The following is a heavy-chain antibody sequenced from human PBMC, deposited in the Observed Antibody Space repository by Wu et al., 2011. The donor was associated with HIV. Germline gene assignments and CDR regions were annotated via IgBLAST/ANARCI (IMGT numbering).Heavy chain of an antibody. J-gene: IGHJ3*01. CDR2: INPSNGDT. Sequence: QIKLEQSGAEVKKPGASVRVSCRASGYTFTNYYIYWVRQAPGQGLEYVAWINPSNGDTKYAQKFQDWVTLTRYTSINTAYLQLARVTPDDTAIYYCATVAGSAAGEAFDVWGQGTVVTVSS. D-gene: IGHD2-15*01. CDR1: GYTFTNYY. CDR3: ATVAGSAAGEAFDV. V-gene: IGHV1-2*04.